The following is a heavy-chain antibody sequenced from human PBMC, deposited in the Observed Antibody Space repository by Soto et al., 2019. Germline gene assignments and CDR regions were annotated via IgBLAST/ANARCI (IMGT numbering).Heavy chain of an antibody. Sequence: EVQLVESGGGLVQPGGSLRLSCAASGFTFSSYWMSWVRQAPGKGLERVANIKQDGSEKYYVDSVKGRFTISRDNAKNSLYLQMNSLRAEDTAVYYCASHPYSSSWYSWGQGTLVTVSS. CDR1: GFTFSSYW. V-gene: IGHV3-7*02. CDR3: ASHPYSSSWYS. J-gene: IGHJ4*02. CDR2: IKQDGSEK. D-gene: IGHD6-13*01.